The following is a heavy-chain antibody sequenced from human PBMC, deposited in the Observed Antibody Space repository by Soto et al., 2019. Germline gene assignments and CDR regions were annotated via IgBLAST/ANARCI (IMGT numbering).Heavy chain of an antibody. J-gene: IGHJ3*02. CDR1: GSTFSSYD. Sequence: QVQLVESGGGVVQPGRSLRLSCAASGSTFSSYDIHWVRQAPGKGPEWVAHIRPDGYNDYWADSVKGRFTISRDNAKNTVYLQMNILTTEDTGVYYCAIGPRHGAFDIWGQGTMVTVSS. V-gene: IGHV3-30-3*01. CDR2: IRPDGYND. CDR3: AIGPRHGAFDI.